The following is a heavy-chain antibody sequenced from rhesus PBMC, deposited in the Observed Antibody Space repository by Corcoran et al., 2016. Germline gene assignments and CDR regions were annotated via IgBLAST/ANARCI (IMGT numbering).Heavy chain of an antibody. D-gene: IGHD1-38*01. CDR3: ARGLATYWYFDL. CDR2: IIPLVGKT. Sequence: QVQLVQSGAEVKKPGASVKVSCKASGFTFGSYAINWVRQAPGQGLEWMGVIIPLVGKTNYAEKFQGRVPITADTSTSTAYMELSSLRSEDTAVYYCARGLATYWYFDLWGPGTPITISS. V-gene: IGHV1-198*02. J-gene: IGHJ2*01. CDR1: GFTFGSYA.